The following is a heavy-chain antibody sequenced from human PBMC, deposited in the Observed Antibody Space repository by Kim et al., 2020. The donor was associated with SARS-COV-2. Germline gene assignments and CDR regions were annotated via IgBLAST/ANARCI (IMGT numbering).Heavy chain of an antibody. CDR1: GGSFSGYY. V-gene: IGHV4-34*01. CDR2: INHSGST. Sequence: SETLSLTCAVYGGSFSGYYWSWIRQPPGKGLEWIGEINHSGSTNYNPSLKSRVTISVDTSKNQFSLKLSSVTAADTAVYYCARDDFWSGLYYWGQGTLVTVSS. D-gene: IGHD3-3*01. CDR3: ARDDFWSGLYY. J-gene: IGHJ4*02.